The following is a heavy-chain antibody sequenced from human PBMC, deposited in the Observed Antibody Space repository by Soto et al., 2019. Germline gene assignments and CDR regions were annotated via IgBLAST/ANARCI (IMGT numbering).Heavy chain of an antibody. Sequence: GGSLRLSCAASGFTFSSYAMSWVRQAPGKGLEWVSAISGSGGSTYYADSVKGRFTISRDNSKNTLYLQMNSLRAEDTAVYYCANGHSLRDYDILTALFDPWGQGTLVTVSS. CDR3: ANGHSLRDYDILTALFDP. CDR1: GFTFSSYA. J-gene: IGHJ5*02. V-gene: IGHV3-23*01. CDR2: ISGSGGST. D-gene: IGHD3-9*01.